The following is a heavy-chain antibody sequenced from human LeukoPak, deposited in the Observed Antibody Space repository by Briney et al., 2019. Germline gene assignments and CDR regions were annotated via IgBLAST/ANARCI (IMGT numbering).Heavy chain of an antibody. CDR3: ARAVDYYYYMDV. CDR1: GFTFSSYA. CDR2: IYSGGST. Sequence: GGSLRLSCAASGFTFSSYAMSWVRQAPGKGLEWVSVIYSGGSTYYADSVKGRFTISRDNSKNTLYLQMNSLRAEDTAVYYCARAVDYYYYMDVWGKGTTVTVSS. D-gene: IGHD2-15*01. J-gene: IGHJ6*03. V-gene: IGHV3-53*01.